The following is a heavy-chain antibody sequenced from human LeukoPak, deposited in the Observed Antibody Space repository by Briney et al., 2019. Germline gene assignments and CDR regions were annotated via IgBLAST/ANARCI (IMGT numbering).Heavy chain of an antibody. V-gene: IGHV4-4*07. CDR3: ARDVRHNGSGSFWSVYYYYGMDV. Sequence: PSETLSLTCTVSGGSISSYYWSWIRQPAGMGLEWIGRIYTSGSTNYNPSLKSRVTMSVDTSKNQFSLKLSSVTAADTAVYYCARDVRHNGSGSFWSVYYYYGMDVWGQGTTVTVSS. CDR1: GGSISSYY. D-gene: IGHD3-10*01. J-gene: IGHJ6*02. CDR2: IYTSGST.